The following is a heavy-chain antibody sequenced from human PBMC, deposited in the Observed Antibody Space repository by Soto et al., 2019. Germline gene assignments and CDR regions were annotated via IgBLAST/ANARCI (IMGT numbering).Heavy chain of an antibody. J-gene: IGHJ4*02. D-gene: IGHD2-15*01. CDR2: INQGGSEE. V-gene: IGHV3-7*01. Sequence: GGSLRLACTASGFTFSSHWRCWLRQGNVKGLEWVATINQGGSEEYYVDSVKGRFTVSRDNAKNSLYLQVNSLRVEDTAVYYCARDGVDAVLYFDYWGQGA. CDR1: GFTFSSHW. CDR3: ARDGVDAVLYFDY.